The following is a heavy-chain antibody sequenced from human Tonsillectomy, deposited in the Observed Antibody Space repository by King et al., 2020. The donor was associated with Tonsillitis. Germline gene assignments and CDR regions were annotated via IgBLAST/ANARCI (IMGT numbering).Heavy chain of an antibody. CDR3: ARMTWIQLGYFDY. Sequence: VQLQESGPGLVKPSGTLSLTCAVSGGSISSSSWWSWVRQPPGKGLEWIGQIYHSGSTNSNPSLKSLVTISVDKSKNHFSLKLSSVTAADTAVYYCARMTWIQLGYFDYWGQGTLVTVSS. D-gene: IGHD5-18*01. CDR2: IYHSGST. J-gene: IGHJ4*02. V-gene: IGHV4-4*02. CDR1: GGSISSSSW.